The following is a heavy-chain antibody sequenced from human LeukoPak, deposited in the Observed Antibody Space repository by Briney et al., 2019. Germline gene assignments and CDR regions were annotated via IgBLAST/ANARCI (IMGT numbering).Heavy chain of an antibody. V-gene: IGHV3-30*18. CDR2: IYYDGNNK. J-gene: IGHJ4*02. CDR3: AEGYLDWGYSSGWDPYY. D-gene: IGHD2-15*01. CDR1: GFTFRSCS. Sequence: GGSLRLSCAASGFTFRSCSMHWVRQAPGKGLEWMALIYYDGNNKYYADSEKGRFTISRDNSKNTLYLQMKSLRAEDTDVYYCAEGYLDWGYSSGWDPYYWGQGTLVTVAS.